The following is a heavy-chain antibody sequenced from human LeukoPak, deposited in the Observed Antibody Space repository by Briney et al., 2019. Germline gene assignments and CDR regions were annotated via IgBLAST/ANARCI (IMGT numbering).Heavy chain of an antibody. CDR3: AAMTSVTTGDY. V-gene: IGHV3-30*02. CDR1: GFPFSSYG. J-gene: IGHJ4*02. CDR2: IPYDGSDK. D-gene: IGHD4-17*01. Sequence: GGSLRLSCAASGFPFSSYGMHWVRQAPGKGLEWVAFIPYDGSDKFYANSVKGRFTISRDNSKNTLYLQMNSLRAEDTAVYYCAAMTSVTTGDYWGQGTLVTVSS.